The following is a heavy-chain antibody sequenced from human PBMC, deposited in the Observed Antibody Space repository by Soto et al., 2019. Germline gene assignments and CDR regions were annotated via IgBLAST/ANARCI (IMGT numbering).Heavy chain of an antibody. CDR1: GGSISSGGYY. V-gene: IGHV4-31*03. CDR3: ARGYGSGSLDY. J-gene: IGHJ4*02. Sequence: KASETLSLTCTVSGGSISSGGYYWSWIRQHPGKGLEWIGYIYYSGTTYYNPSLQSRVTISVNTSKNHFSLKLSSVTAADTAVYYCARGYGSGSLDYWGQGTLVTVSS. CDR2: IYYSGTT. D-gene: IGHD3-10*01.